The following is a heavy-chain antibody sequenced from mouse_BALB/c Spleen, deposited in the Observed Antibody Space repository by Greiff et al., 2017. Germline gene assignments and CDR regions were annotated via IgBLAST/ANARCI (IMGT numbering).Heavy chain of an antibody. CDR3: AKRGDWDVGWYFDV. D-gene: IGHD4-1*01. Sequence: EVKLVESGPSLVKPSQTLSLTCSVTGVSITSGYWNWLRKFPGNKLEYMGYISYSGSTYYNPSLKSRISITRDTAKNQYYLQLNSVTTEVTATYYCAKRGDWDVGWYFDVWGAGTTVTVSS. CDR2: ISYSGST. V-gene: IGHV3-8*02. CDR1: GVSITSGY. J-gene: IGHJ1*01.